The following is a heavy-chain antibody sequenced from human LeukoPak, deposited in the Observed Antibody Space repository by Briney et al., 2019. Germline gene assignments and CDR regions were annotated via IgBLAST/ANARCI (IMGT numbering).Heavy chain of an antibody. V-gene: IGHV1-46*01. CDR1: GYTFTSYY. D-gene: IGHD6-19*01. Sequence: ASVKVSCKASGYTFTSYYMHWVRQAPGQGLEWMGIINPSGGSTSYAQKFQGRVTMTRDTSTSTVYMELSSLRSEDTAVYYCARGRRVVTYSSGWPTLDFWGQGTLVTVSS. CDR3: ARGRRVVTYSSGWPTLDF. CDR2: INPSGGST. J-gene: IGHJ4*02.